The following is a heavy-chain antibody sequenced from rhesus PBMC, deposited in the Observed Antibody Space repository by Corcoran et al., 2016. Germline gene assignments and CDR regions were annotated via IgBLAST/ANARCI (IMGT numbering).Heavy chain of an antibody. CDR1: GFTFSDYW. CDR3: ARRAIGGLVYCLDS. CDR2: FSHPSGIST. D-gene: IGHD3-3*01. J-gene: IGHJ6*01. Sequence: EVQLVESGGGLVQPGGSLRLSCVASGFTFSDYWMAWVRQPTGKGLEWVSVFSHPSGISTFYLHPVECRFTNSRNNANNTLFLQMKSLMAEDTAVYYCARRAIGGLVYCLDSWGQGVVVTVSS. V-gene: IGHV3-37*01.